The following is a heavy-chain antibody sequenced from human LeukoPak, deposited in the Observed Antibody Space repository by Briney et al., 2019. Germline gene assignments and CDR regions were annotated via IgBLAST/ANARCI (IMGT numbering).Heavy chain of an antibody. CDR1: GFSLSTSGMC. Sequence: SGPALVKPTPTLTLTCTFSGFSLSTSGMCVSWIRQPPGKALEWLARIDWDGDKYYNTSLKTRLTISKDTSKNQVVLIMTNMDPVDTATYYCARIFGSRYYFDNWGQGTLVTVSS. CDR2: IDWDGDK. V-gene: IGHV2-70*11. D-gene: IGHD3-3*01. J-gene: IGHJ4*02. CDR3: ARIFGSRYYFDN.